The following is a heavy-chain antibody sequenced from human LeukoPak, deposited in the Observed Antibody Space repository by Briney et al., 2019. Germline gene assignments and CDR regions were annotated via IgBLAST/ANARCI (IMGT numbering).Heavy chain of an antibody. D-gene: IGHD6-19*01. CDR2: IYSGGST. V-gene: IGHV3-66*01. Sequence: GRSLRLSCAASGFTFSSYAMSWVRQAPGKGLEWVSVIYSGGSTYYADSVKGRFTISRDNSKNTLFLQMNSLRAEDTAVYYCARGDYSSGPFDYWGQGTLVTVSS. J-gene: IGHJ4*02. CDR3: ARGDYSSGPFDY. CDR1: GFTFSSYA.